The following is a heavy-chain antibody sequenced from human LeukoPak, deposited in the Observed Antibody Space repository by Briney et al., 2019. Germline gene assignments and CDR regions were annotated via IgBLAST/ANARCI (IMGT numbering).Heavy chain of an antibody. Sequence: GGSLRLSCAATGFTFTPYTMNWFRQPPGKGLEWVSYISRDGNTIYYADSVKGRLTISRDIAKKSLFLQMDSLRVEDTAMYYCAKGTTGTWGQGTPVTVSS. V-gene: IGHV3-48*01. CDR2: ISRDGNTI. D-gene: IGHD2-8*02. J-gene: IGHJ5*02. CDR1: GFTFTPYT. CDR3: AKGTTGT.